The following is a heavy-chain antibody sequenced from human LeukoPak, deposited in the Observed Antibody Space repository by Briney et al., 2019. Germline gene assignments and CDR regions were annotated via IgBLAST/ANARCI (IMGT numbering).Heavy chain of an antibody. CDR2: IKHDGSEK. J-gene: IGHJ4*02. V-gene: IGHV3-7*01. CDR3: VKGRGGYVKYKTFDY. D-gene: IGHD5-12*01. CDR1: GFTFSSYW. Sequence: GGSLRLSCAASGFTFSSYWMSWVRQAPGKGLEWVANIKHDGSEKYYVASAKGRFTISKDNAKNSVFLQMNDLRGEGTAVYYCVKGRGGYVKYKTFDYWGQGTLVTVSS.